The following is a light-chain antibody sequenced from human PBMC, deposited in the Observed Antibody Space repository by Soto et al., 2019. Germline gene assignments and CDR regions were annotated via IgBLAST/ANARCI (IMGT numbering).Light chain of an antibody. Sequence: NFMLTQPHSVSEAPRKTVTISCTRSSGSIASNYVQWYQQRPGSSPTTVIYEDNQRPSGVPDRFSGSIDSSSNSASLTISGLKTEDEADYYCQSYDSSNQVFGGGTKLTVL. CDR3: QSYDSSNQV. CDR2: EDN. J-gene: IGLJ2*01. CDR1: SGSIASNY. V-gene: IGLV6-57*01.